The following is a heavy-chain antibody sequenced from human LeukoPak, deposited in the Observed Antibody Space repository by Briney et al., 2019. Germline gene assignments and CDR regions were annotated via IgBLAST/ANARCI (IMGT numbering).Heavy chain of an antibody. CDR2: FDPEDGET. CDR1: GYTLTELS. D-gene: IGHD2-15*01. Sequence: ASVKVSCTVSGYTLTELSMHWVRQAPGKGLEWMGGFDPEDGETIYAQKFQGRVTMTEDTSTDTAYMELSSLRSEDTAVYYCATDLTYLVAGRQTDYWGQGTLVTVSS. J-gene: IGHJ4*02. CDR3: ATDLTYLVAGRQTDY. V-gene: IGHV1-24*01.